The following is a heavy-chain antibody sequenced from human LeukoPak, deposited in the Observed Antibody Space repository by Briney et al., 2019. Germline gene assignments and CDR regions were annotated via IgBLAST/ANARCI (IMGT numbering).Heavy chain of an antibody. CDR3: ARSRLQLEIDY. D-gene: IGHD1-1*01. Sequence: ASVKVSCKASGYTFTAYNIQWVRQAPGQGLEWMGLINPNSGGTNYAQKFQGRVTMTRNTSISTAYMELSSLRSEDTAVYYCARSRLQLEIDYWGQGTLVTVSS. V-gene: IGHV1-2*02. CDR2: INPNSGGT. J-gene: IGHJ4*02. CDR1: GYTFTAYN.